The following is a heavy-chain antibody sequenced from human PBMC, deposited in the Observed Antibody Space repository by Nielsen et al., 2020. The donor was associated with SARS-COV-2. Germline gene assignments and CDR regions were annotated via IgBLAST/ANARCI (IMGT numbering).Heavy chain of an antibody. V-gene: IGHV1-3*01. D-gene: IGHD3-22*01. CDR3: AREGLYYYDSTSFDY. J-gene: IGHJ4*02. CDR2: INAGNGNT. CDR1: GYTFTSYA. Sequence: ASVKVSCKASGYTFTSYAMHWVRQAPGQRLEWMGWINAGNGNTKYSQKFQGRVTITRDTSASTAYMELSSLRSEDTAVYYCAREGLYYYDSTSFDYWGQGTLATVSS.